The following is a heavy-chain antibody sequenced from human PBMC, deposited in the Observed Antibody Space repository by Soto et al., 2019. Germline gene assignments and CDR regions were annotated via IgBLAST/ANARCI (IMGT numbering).Heavy chain of an antibody. V-gene: IGHV2-5*02. CDR1: GFSLSTSGVG. D-gene: IGHD7-27*01. J-gene: IGHJ4*02. CDR2: IYWDDDK. Sequence: QITLKESGPTLVKPTQTLTLTCTFSGFSLSTSGVGVGWIRQPPGKALEWLALIYWDDDKRYSPSLESRLTITKDTSKNQVVLTMTNMDPVDTATYYCAHSLIPNWGSRGAFDYWGQGTLVTVSS. CDR3: AHSLIPNWGSRGAFDY.